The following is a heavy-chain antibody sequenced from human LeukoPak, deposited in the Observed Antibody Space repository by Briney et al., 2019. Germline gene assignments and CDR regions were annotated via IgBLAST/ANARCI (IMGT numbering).Heavy chain of an antibody. D-gene: IGHD4-23*01. CDR1: GFTFSSYW. CDR3: AREDGGNSDY. V-gene: IGHV3-48*01. Sequence: PGGSLRLSCAASGFTFSSYWMTWVRQAPGKGLEWVSYISSSSSTIYYADSVKGRFTISRDNAKKSLYLQMNSLRVEDTAVYYCAREDGGNSDYWGQGTLVTVSS. CDR2: ISSSSSTI. J-gene: IGHJ4*02.